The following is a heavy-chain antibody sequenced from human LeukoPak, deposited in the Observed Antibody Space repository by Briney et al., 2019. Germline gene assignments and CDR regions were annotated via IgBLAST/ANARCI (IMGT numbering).Heavy chain of an antibody. CDR2: ISAYNGNT. J-gene: IGHJ4*02. V-gene: IGHV1-18*01. CDR3: ARAPYGYNNQYYFDY. Sequence: ASVKVSCKASGYTFTSYGISWVRQAPGQGLEWMGWISAYNGNTNYAQKLQGRVTMTTGTSTSTAYMELRSLRSDDTAVYYCARAPYGYNNQYYFDYWGQGTLVTVSS. D-gene: IGHD5-24*01. CDR1: GYTFTSYG.